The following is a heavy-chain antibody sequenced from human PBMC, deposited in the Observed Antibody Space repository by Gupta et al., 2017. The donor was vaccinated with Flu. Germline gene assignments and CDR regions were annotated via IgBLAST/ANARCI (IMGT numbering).Heavy chain of an antibody. D-gene: IGHD3-22*01. CDR3: ARLLGGIIVVPTAPDAVDA. CDR2: INSDNGDT. Sequence: HGVRQAPGQRLEWMGWINSDNGDTKSSQMVQGRVTLTRDTSASTVYMELTSLRSEDSAVYYCARLLGGIIVVPTAPDAVDAWGQGTKVTVSS. V-gene: IGHV1-3*01. J-gene: IGHJ3*01.